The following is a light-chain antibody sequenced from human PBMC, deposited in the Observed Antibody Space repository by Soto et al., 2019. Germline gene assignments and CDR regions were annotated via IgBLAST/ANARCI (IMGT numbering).Light chain of an antibody. CDR3: QAYDYSLAAFV. Sequence: QSALTQPPSVSGAPGQRVTISCTGNNSNLGAGYDVHWYQQLPGAAPKLVVFGNRNRPSGVPERFSGSKSGTSASLAITGLQAEDEADYYCQAYDYSLAAFVFGGGTKLTVL. J-gene: IGLJ3*02. V-gene: IGLV1-40*01. CDR1: NSNLGAGYD. CDR2: GNR.